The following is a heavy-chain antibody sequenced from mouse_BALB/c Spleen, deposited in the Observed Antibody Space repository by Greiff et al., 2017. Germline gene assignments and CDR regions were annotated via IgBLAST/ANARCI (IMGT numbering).Heavy chain of an antibody. CDR2: IWAGGST. Sequence: VKLMESGPGLVAPSQSLSIPCTVPGFSLTSYGAHRVRQPPGKGLEWLGVIWAGGSTNYNSALMSRLSISKDNSKSQVFLKMNSLQTDDTAMYYCAREFPTVVVPDADWGQGTLVTVSA. J-gene: IGHJ3*01. D-gene: IGHD1-1*01. CDR3: AREFPTVVVPDAD. V-gene: IGHV2-9*02. CDR1: GFSLTSYG.